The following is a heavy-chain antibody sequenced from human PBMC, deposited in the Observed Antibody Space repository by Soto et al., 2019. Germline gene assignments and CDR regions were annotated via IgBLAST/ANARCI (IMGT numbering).Heavy chain of an antibody. CDR1: GFTFSSYW. CDR2: IKQDGSEK. CDR3: ARGGPQLLWFGEFDY. V-gene: IGHV3-7*01. Sequence: GGSLRLSCAASGFTFSSYWMSWVRQAPGKGLEWVANIKQDGSEKYYVDSVKGRFTISRDNAKNSLYLQMNSLRAEDTAVYYCARGGPQLLWFGEFDYWGQGTLVTVSS. J-gene: IGHJ4*02. D-gene: IGHD3-10*01.